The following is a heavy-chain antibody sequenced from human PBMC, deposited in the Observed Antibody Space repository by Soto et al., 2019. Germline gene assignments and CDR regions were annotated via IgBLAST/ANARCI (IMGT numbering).Heavy chain of an antibody. CDR3: AREQNLWFGELLTTLFDY. J-gene: IGHJ4*02. CDR2: IYHSGST. D-gene: IGHD3-10*01. CDR1: GGFISSSHW. V-gene: IGHV4-4*02. Sequence: SETLSLTCTVSGGFISSSHWWSWVLQPPKKGLEWIGEIYHSGSTNYNPSLKSRVTISVDKSKNQFSLTLSSVTAADTAVYYCAREQNLWFGELLTTLFDYWGQGTLVTVS.